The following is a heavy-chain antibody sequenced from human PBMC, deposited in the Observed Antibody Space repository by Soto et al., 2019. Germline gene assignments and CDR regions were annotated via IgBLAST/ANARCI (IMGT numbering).Heavy chain of an antibody. CDR3: ARDSRSCTDGRCSIMRAAFDV. V-gene: IGHV4-4*02. CDR2: IYHSGAT. Sequence: QAQLQESGPGLVRPSGTLSLTWTVSRFSVTNNKYWNWVRQSPGKALEWIGEIYHSGATYYNPSLSGRASTSMHKSKNQLSLNLTSVTAADTAVYYCARDSRSCTDGRCSIMRAAFDVWGQGTLVTVSS. J-gene: IGHJ3*01. CDR1: RFSVTNNKY. D-gene: IGHD2-15*01.